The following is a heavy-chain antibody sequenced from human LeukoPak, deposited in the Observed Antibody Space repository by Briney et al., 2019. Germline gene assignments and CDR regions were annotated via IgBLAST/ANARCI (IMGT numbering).Heavy chain of an antibody. V-gene: IGHV3-74*01. J-gene: IGHJ6*01. CDR2: INSDGST. CDR1: GFTFSSKW. CDR3: ARDRSYGVDV. Sequence: GGSLLLSYAASGFTFSSKWVHWVRQAPGKGLVWVSRINSDGSTYYADSVKGRFTISRDNAKNTLYLQMNSLRADDTAVYYCARDRSYGVDVWGQGSTVTVSS. D-gene: IGHD3-16*02.